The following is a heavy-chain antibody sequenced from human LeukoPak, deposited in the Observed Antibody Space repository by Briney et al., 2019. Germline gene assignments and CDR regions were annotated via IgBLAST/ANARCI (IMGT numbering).Heavy chain of an antibody. V-gene: IGHV3-30*02. CDR2: IRSDGTKT. D-gene: IGHD2-2*01. Sequence: QSGGSLRLSCAASGFIFSSYGMHCVRQAPGKGLEWVALIRSDGTKTYYADSVEGRFTISRDNSKNTLYLQTYCLGADDTAVYYCAKRYCSSASCRSGMDVWGQGTTVTVSS. CDR1: GFIFSSYG. CDR3: AKRYCSSASCRSGMDV. J-gene: IGHJ6*02.